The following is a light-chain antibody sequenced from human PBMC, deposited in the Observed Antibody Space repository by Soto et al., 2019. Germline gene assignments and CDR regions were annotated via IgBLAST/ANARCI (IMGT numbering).Light chain of an antibody. CDR3: QSSDSSMSGWVV. J-gene: IGLJ2*01. Sequence: QSVLTQPPSVSGAPGQRVTISCTGSSSNIGAGYDVPWYQQLPGTAPKLLIYGNSNRPSGVPDRFSGSKSGTSASLAITGLQAEDEADDYCQSSDSSMSGWVVFGGGTKVTVL. CDR2: GNS. V-gene: IGLV1-40*01. CDR1: SSNIGAGYD.